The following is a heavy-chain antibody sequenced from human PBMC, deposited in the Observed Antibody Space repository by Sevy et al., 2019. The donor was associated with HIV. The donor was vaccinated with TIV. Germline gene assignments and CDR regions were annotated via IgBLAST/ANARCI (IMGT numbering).Heavy chain of an antibody. CDR1: GYNFAGYY. V-gene: IGHV1-2*02. Sequence: ASVKVSCKASGYNFAGYYINWVRQAPGQGLEWMGWTNPNSGGTNYAQKFQGRVTMTRDTSISTAYMELSRLRSDDTAVYYCARVLEYCGSINCPHIYWGQGTLVTVSS. CDR2: TNPNSGGT. CDR3: ARVLEYCGSINCPHIY. J-gene: IGHJ4*02. D-gene: IGHD2-2*01.